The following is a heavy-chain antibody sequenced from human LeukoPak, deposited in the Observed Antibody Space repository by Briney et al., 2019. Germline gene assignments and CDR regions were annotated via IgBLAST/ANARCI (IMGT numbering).Heavy chain of an antibody. D-gene: IGHD2-8*02. V-gene: IGHV3-48*01. J-gene: IGHJ4*02. CDR1: GFALSSYS. CDR2: ISSRSNPI. Sequence: GGSLRPSCAASGFALSSYSTNWVRQPPGKGREWDSYISSRSNPIYYADSVKGRFSIARDNGKNSLYLQRNSLRAEDTAVYYCARAPATNEWRCMDYWGQGTLVTVSS. CDR3: ARAPATNEWRCMDY.